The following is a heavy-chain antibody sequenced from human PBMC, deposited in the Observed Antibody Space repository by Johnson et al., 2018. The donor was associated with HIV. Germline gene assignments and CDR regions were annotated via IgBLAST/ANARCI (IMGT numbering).Heavy chain of an antibody. V-gene: IGHV3-20*04. CDR2: INWNGGRT. D-gene: IGHD1-1*01. CDR3: ARREGTTGTFSAFDI. CDR1: GFTFDDYG. Sequence: VQLVESGGGLVKPGGSLRLSCAASGFTFDDYGMSWVRQAPGTGLERGSGINWNGGRTGYADSVKGRFTISRDNAKNSLYLQMNSLRAEDTALYYCARREGTTGTFSAFDIWGQGTMVTVSS. J-gene: IGHJ3*02.